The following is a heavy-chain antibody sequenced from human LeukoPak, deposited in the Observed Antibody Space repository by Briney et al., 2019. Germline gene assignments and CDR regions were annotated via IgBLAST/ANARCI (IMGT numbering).Heavy chain of an antibody. CDR2: IYSGGST. J-gene: IGHJ3*01. CDR3: ATNYDSSGPWAF. V-gene: IGHV3-66*02. Sequence: GGSLRLSCAASGFTVSSNYMSRVRQAPGKGLEWVSVIYSGGSTYYADSVKGRLTISRDNSKNTLYLQMNSLRAEDTAVYYCATNYDSSGPWAFWGQGTMVTVSS. CDR1: GFTVSSNY. D-gene: IGHD3-22*01.